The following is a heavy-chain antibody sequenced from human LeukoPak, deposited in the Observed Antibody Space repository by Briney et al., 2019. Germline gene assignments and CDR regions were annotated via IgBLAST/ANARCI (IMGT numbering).Heavy chain of an antibody. Sequence: PSETLSLTCAVYGGSFSGYYWSWIRQPPGKGLKWIGEINHSGSTNYNPSLKSRVTISVDTSKNQFSLKLSSVTAADTAVYYCARGTPYYDFWSGYLYYYYYMVVWGKGTTVTVSS. CDR2: INHSGST. D-gene: IGHD3-3*01. CDR3: ARGTPYYDFWSGYLYYYYYMVV. CDR1: GGSFSGYY. V-gene: IGHV4-34*01. J-gene: IGHJ6*03.